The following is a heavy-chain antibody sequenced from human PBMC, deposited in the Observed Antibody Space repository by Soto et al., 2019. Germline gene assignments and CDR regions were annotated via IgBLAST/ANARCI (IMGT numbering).Heavy chain of an antibody. J-gene: IGHJ6*02. CDR3: ARDRRGIAGAGKPYYYGMDV. V-gene: IGHV1-18*01. Sequence: QVQLVQSGADVKKPGASVKVSCKASGYTFTSYGISWVRQAPGQGLEWMVWISAYNGNTTYAQKLQGRVTMTTDTSTRAAYMELRSLRSDDTAVYYCARDRRGIAGAGKPYYYGMDVWGQGTTVTVSS. CDR1: GYTFTSYG. CDR2: ISAYNGNT. D-gene: IGHD6-19*01.